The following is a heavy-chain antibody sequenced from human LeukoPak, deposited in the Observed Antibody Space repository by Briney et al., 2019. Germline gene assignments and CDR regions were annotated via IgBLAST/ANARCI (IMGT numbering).Heavy chain of an antibody. CDR2: IIPIFGTA. D-gene: IGHD2-15*01. V-gene: IGHV1-69*06. J-gene: IGHJ6*03. Sequence: ASVKVSCKASGGTFSSYAISWVRQAPGQGLEWMGGIIPIFGTANHAQKFQGRVTITADKSTSTAYMELSSLRSEDTAVYYCARSGDIVVVVAATQYYYYMDVWGKGTTVTVSS. CDR3: ARSGDIVVVVAATQYYYYMDV. CDR1: GGTFSSYA.